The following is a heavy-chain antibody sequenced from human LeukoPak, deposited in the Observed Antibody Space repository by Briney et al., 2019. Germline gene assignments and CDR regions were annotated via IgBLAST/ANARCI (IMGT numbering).Heavy chain of an antibody. CDR1: GFTFSSYA. Sequence: GGSLRLSCAASGFTFSSYAMSWVRQAPGKGLEWVSAISGSGGSTYYADSVKGRFTISRDNSKNTLYLQMNSLRAEDTAVYYCATGNDFWSGYDWFDPWGQGTLVTVSS. CDR2: ISGSGGST. V-gene: IGHV3-23*01. D-gene: IGHD3-3*01. CDR3: ATGNDFWSGYDWFDP. J-gene: IGHJ5*02.